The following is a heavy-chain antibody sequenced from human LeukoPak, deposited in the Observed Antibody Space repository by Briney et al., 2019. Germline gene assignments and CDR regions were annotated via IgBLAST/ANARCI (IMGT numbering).Heavy chain of an antibody. Sequence: PGGSLRLSCVASGFTFNNYAMHWVRQAPGKGLEWVSTINGNGAATYYADSFKGRFLISRDDSKSTVYIRMTKLRVEDSGLNYCADGLAASGNFLLRDYDYFIVFRGKATTVTVSS. D-gene: IGHD4/OR15-4a*01. CDR1: GFTFNNYA. CDR2: INGNGAAT. V-gene: IGHV3-23*01. J-gene: IGHJ6*03. CDR3: ADGLAASGNFLLRDYDYFIVF.